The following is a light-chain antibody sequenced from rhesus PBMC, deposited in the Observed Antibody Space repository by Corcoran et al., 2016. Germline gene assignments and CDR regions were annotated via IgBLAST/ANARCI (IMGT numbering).Light chain of an antibody. J-gene: IGKJ3*01. CDR1: PSVSSS. CDR3: QQYNSAPFT. Sequence: EIVLTQSPATLSLSPGERATLSCRASPSVSSSLAWYQQTPGQAPRLLIYDASSRATGIPDRFSGSVSGTDFTLTISSLEPEDFATYYCQQYNSAPFTFGPGTKLDIK. V-gene: IGKV3-42*02. CDR2: DAS.